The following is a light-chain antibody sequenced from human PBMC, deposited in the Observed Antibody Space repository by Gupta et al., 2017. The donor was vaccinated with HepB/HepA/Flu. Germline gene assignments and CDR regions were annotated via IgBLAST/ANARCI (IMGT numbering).Light chain of an antibody. V-gene: IGKV3-15*01. J-gene: IGKJ5*01. CDR2: GAS. CDR1: QSVSSN. Sequence: ATLSVSPGERATLSCRASQSVSSNLAWYQQKPGQAPRLLIYGASTRATGIPARFSGSGSGTEFTLTISSLQSEDFVVYYCQQYNNVHPITFGQGTRLEMK. CDR3: QQYNNVHPIT.